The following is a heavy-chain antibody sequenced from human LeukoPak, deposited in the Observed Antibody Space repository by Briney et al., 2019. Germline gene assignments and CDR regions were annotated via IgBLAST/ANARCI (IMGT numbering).Heavy chain of an antibody. V-gene: IGHV3-7*01. CDR1: GFSFTNYW. CDR2: INEDESQK. Sequence: PGGSLRLSCAASGFSFTNYWMKWVLQAPGKGLEWVANINEDESQKYYVDSVKGRFTISRDNAKNSLYLQMNSLRAEDTAVYYCARGRHTRGLYDYWGQGTLVTVSS. J-gene: IGHJ4*02. CDR3: ARGRHTRGLYDY. D-gene: IGHD3-10*01.